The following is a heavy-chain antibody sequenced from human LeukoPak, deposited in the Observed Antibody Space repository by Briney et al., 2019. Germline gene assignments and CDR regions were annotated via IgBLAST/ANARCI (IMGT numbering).Heavy chain of an antibody. CDR2: ISCSGGST. V-gene: IGHV3-23*01. D-gene: IGHD6-19*01. Sequence: GGALMLPCSASGFTFGSDAMYWVRQAPGEGVEGVSAISCSGGSTFYADSRKGRFTISRDNPENTVYLQMNSLRADDTAVYYCAKPTAGYSSGRYTGWPVDYWGQPTLVTVSS. CDR1: GFTFGSDA. J-gene: IGHJ4*02. CDR3: AKPTAGYSSGRYTGWPVDY.